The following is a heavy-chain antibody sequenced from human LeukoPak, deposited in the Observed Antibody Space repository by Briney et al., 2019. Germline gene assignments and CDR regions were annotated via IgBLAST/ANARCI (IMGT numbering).Heavy chain of an antibody. CDR1: GYTFANYG. Sequence: GASVKVSCKASGYTFANYGISWVRQAPGQGLEWMGWISAYNGNTNYAQKLQGRVTMTTDTATSTAYMELRSLRSDDTAVYYCVRGEDYYDSSGEGSLNYYFDYWGQGTLVTVSS. D-gene: IGHD3-22*01. CDR3: VRGEDYYDSSGEGSLNYYFDY. V-gene: IGHV1-18*01. J-gene: IGHJ4*02. CDR2: ISAYNGNT.